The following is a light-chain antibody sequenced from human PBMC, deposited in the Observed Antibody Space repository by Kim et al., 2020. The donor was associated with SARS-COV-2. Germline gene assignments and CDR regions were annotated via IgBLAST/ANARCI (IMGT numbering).Light chain of an antibody. Sequence: SVKLTCTLSSGHSSYAISWHQQQPEKGPRFLMKVNSDGSHNKGDGIPDRFSGSSSGAERYLTISSLQSEDEAAYYCQTWGTGVWVFGGGTQLTVL. V-gene: IGLV4-69*01. CDR2: VNSDGSH. CDR1: SGHSSYA. CDR3: QTWGTGVWV. J-gene: IGLJ3*02.